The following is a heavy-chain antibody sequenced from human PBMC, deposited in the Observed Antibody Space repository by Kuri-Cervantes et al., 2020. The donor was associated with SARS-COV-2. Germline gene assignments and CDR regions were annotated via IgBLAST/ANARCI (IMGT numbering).Heavy chain of an antibody. CDR1: GFALSIYG. D-gene: IGHD3-3*01. Sequence: GGSLRLSFAASGFALSIYGMHWVRQSPGKGREWVAFIRYVGSNKYYADSVRGRFTISRDNSKITLYLQMNSLRAEDTAVYYCAKNHGGGYDFSNHFDTYFDYWGQGTLVTVSS. J-gene: IGHJ4*02. CDR3: AKNHGGGYDFSNHFDTYFDY. CDR2: IRYVGSNK. V-gene: IGHV3-30*02.